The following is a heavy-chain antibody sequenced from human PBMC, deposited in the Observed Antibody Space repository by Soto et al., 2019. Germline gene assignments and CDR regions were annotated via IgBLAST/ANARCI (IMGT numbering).Heavy chain of an antibody. CDR2: IYPGDSRT. D-gene: IGHD3-22*01. J-gene: IGHJ5*02. Sequence: PGESLKISCQGFGYRFSDYWIGWVRQVPGKGLEWMGIIYPGDSRTKYSPSFQGQVTFSADLSISTAYLQWNSLKASDTAMYYCARPKGYDSSGYYWFDPWGQGTLVTVSS. V-gene: IGHV5-51*01. CDR1: GYRFSDYW. CDR3: ARPKGYDSSGYYWFDP.